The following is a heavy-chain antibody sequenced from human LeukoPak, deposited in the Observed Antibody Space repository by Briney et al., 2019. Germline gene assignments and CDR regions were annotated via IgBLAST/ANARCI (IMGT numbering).Heavy chain of an antibody. J-gene: IGHJ4*02. D-gene: IGHD3-10*01. CDR3: ARDTGYGSVPL. Sequence: SETLSLTXTVSGGSVSPYYWNWIRQPPGKGLEWIGYIFYSGSTTYNPSLRSRVTMLIDRSNNQLSLKLNSVTPADTAVYYCARDTGYGSVPLWGQGTLVTVSS. CDR2: IFYSGST. V-gene: IGHV4-59*02. CDR1: GGSVSPYY.